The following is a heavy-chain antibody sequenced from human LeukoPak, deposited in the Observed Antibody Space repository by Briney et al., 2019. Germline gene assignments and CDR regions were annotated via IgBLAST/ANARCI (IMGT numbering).Heavy chain of an antibody. Sequence: PSETLSLTCTVSGGFISSYYWSWIRQPPGKGLEWIGYIYDSGSTNYNPSLKSRVTISAGTSKNQFSLRLSSVTAADTAVYYCARGGYYDSSGYYYFDYWGQGTLVTVSS. CDR2: IYDSGST. J-gene: IGHJ4*02. CDR3: ARGGYYDSSGYYYFDY. V-gene: IGHV4-59*01. CDR1: GGFISSYY. D-gene: IGHD3-22*01.